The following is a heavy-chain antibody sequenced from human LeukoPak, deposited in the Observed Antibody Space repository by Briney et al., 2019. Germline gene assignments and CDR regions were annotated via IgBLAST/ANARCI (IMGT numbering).Heavy chain of an antibody. V-gene: IGHV3-33*01. D-gene: IGHD6-19*01. CDR3: ARDLSAAFVF. CDR2: LVYDARS. J-gene: IGHJ4*02. Sequence: GGSLRLSCAASGFPFSSYGMHWVRQAPGKGLEWVARLVYDARSDYANSVKGRFSISRDDSKNTLFLDMSYLRVEDTALYYCARDLSAAFVFWGQGVLVTVSS. CDR1: GFPFSSYG.